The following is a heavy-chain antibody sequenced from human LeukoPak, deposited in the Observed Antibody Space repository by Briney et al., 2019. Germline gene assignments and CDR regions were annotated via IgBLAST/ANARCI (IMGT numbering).Heavy chain of an antibody. D-gene: IGHD3-3*01. Sequence: GGSLRLSCAGSGFIFSSYSMGWVRQAPGRGLEFVAHLKESGIEKEYVDSVEGRFTISRDNGKNSLYLQMNSLRAEDTALYFCARWRGAQSEFDYWGQGTHVIVSS. V-gene: IGHV3-7*01. J-gene: IGHJ4*02. CDR1: GFIFSSYS. CDR3: ARWRGAQSEFDY. CDR2: LKESGIEK.